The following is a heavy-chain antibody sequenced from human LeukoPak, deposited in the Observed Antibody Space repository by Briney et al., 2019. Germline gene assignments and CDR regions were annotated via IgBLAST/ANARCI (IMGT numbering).Heavy chain of an antibody. J-gene: IGHJ4*02. CDR1: GFTVSSNY. CDR2: IYSGGSS. V-gene: IGHV3-53*01. Sequence: GGSLRLSCAASGFTVSSNYMGWVRQAPGKGLEWVSVIYSGGSSYYADSVKGRFTLSRDNSKNTLYLQMNSLRAEDTAVYYCARGGRSSGGYLYNFDYWGQGTLVTVSS. D-gene: IGHD1-26*01. CDR3: ARGGRSSGGYLYNFDY.